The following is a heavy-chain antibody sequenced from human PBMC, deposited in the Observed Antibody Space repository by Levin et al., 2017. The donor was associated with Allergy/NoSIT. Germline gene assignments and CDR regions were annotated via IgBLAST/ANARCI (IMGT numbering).Heavy chain of an antibody. J-gene: IGHJ3*02. CDR2: IDHTGSP. Sequence: HSQTLSLTCAVYGGSVSDHSWTWIRQAPGKGLEWIGEIDHTGSPNYNPSLKSRVTISVDTSKNHFSLNLRSVSAADTAVYYCAGATLWFGADDAFDIWGQGTLVNVSS. D-gene: IGHD3-10*01. CDR1: GGSVSDHS. CDR3: AGATLWFGADDAFDI. V-gene: IGHV4-34*01.